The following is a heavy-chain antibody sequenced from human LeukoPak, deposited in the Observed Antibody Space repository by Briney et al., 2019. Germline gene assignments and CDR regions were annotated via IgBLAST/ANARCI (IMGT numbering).Heavy chain of an antibody. CDR3: AREAGPLLRFLEWAGGNAFDI. Sequence: SETLSLTCTVSGGSISSGSYYWSWIRQPAGKGLEWIGRIYTSGSTNYNPSLKSRVTISVDTSKNQFFLKLSSVTAADTAVYYCAREAGPLLRFLEWAGGNAFDIWGQGTMVTVSS. J-gene: IGHJ3*02. D-gene: IGHD3-3*01. CDR1: GGSISSGSYY. CDR2: IYTSGST. V-gene: IGHV4-61*02.